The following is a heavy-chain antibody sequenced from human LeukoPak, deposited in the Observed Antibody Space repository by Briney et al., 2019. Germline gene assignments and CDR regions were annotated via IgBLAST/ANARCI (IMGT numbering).Heavy chain of an antibody. CDR3: ASCGGITMIIK. D-gene: IGHD3-22*01. J-gene: IGHJ4*02. CDR1: GFTFSSYW. V-gene: IGHV3-74*01. CDR2: INSDGSST. Sequence: GGSLRLSCAASGFTFSSYWMHWVRQAPGKGLVWVSRINSDGSSTSYADSVKGRFTISRDNAKNTLYLQMNSLRAEDTAVYYCASCGGITMIIKWGQGTLVTVSS.